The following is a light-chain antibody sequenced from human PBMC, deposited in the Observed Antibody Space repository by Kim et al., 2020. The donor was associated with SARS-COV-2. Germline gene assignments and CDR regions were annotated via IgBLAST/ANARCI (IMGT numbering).Light chain of an antibody. J-gene: IGKJ5*01. CDR3: QQYGSLIT. CDR2: GAS. CDR1: QSVSSSY. V-gene: IGKV3-20*01. Sequence: EIVLTQSPGTLSLSPGERATLSCRASQSVSSSYLAWYQQKPGQAPKLLIYGASRRATGIPDRFSGSGSETDFTITISRLEPEDFAVYYCQQYGSLITFGQGTRLEIK.